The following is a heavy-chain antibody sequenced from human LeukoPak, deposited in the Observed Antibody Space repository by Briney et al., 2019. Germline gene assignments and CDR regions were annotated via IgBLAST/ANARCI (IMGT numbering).Heavy chain of an antibody. Sequence: PSETLSLTCAVYGGSFSGYYWSWIRQPPGKGLEWIGEINHSGSTNYNPSLKSRVTISVGTSKNQFSLKLSSVTAADTAVYYCARHRGLGYCSSTSCYGGVYYYYYYMDVWGKGTTVTVSS. CDR3: ARHRGLGYCSSTSCYGGVYYYYYYMDV. J-gene: IGHJ6*03. D-gene: IGHD2-2*01. V-gene: IGHV4-34*01. CDR2: INHSGST. CDR1: GGSFSGYY.